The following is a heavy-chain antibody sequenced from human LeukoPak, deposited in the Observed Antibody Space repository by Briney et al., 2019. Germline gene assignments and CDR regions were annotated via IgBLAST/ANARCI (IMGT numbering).Heavy chain of an antibody. CDR3: AKAARTMIVVVMTYDY. CDR1: GFTVSSNY. CDR2: IYSGGST. Sequence: GGSLRLSCAASGFTVSSNYMSWVRQAPGKGLEWVSVIYSGGSTYYADSVKGRFTISRDNSKNTLYLQMNSLRAEDTAVYYCAKAARTMIVVVMTYDYWGQGTLVTVSS. J-gene: IGHJ4*02. V-gene: IGHV3-66*01. D-gene: IGHD3-22*01.